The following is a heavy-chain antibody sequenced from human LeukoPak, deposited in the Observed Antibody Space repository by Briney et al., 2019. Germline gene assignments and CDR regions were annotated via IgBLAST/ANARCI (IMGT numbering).Heavy chain of an antibody. Sequence: SQTLSLTCTVSGGSISSGSYHWSWIRQPAGKGLEWIGRIYTSGSTNYNPSLKSRVTISVDTSKNQFSLKLSSVTAADTAVYYCAKERKDGYNFDPIYYFDYWGQGTLVTVSS. CDR1: GGSISSGSYH. CDR3: AKERKDGYNFDPIYYFDY. D-gene: IGHD5-24*01. J-gene: IGHJ4*02. V-gene: IGHV4-61*02. CDR2: IYTSGST.